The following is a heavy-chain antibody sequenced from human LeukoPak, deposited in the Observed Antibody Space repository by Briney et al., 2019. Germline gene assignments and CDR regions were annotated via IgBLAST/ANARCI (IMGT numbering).Heavy chain of an antibody. V-gene: IGHV3-21*01. D-gene: IGHD3-10*01. CDR2: ISSSSSYI. CDR1: GFTFSSYS. Sequence: PGGSLRLSCAASGFTFSSYSVNWVRQAPGKGLEWVSSISSSSSYIYYADSVKGRFTISRDNAKNSLYLQMNSLRAEDTAVYYCARYSGSNYNGIDYWGQGTLVTVSS. CDR3: ARYSGSNYNGIDY. J-gene: IGHJ4*02.